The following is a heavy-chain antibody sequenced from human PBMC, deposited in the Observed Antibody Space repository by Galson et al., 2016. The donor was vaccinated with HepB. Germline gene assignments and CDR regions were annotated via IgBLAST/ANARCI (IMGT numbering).Heavy chain of an antibody. D-gene: IGHD6-6*01. Sequence: SLRLSCAASGFTFDDYAMHWVRQAPGKGLEWVSGICWDSGRIGYADSVKGRFTISRDNAKNTLYLQMISLRAEDTAVYYCARSTGQLAARPDYYYHGMYVWGQVTTVTVSS. CDR2: ICWDSGRI. CDR3: ARSTGQLAARPDYYYHGMYV. V-gene: IGHV3-9*01. J-gene: IGHJ6*02. CDR1: GFTFDDYA.